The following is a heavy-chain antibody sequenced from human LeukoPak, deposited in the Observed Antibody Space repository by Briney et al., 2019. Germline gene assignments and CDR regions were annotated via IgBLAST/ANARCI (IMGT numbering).Heavy chain of an antibody. J-gene: IGHJ5*02. D-gene: IGHD1-26*01. CDR3: ARSIVGATYNWFDP. Sequence: ASVKVSCKASGYTFTSYDINWVRQATGQGLEWMGWMNPNSGNTGYAQKFQGRVTMTRNTSISTAYMELSSLRSEDTAVYYCARSIVGATYNWFDPWGQGTLVTVSS. CDR1: GYTFTSYD. V-gene: IGHV1-8*01. CDR2: MNPNSGNT.